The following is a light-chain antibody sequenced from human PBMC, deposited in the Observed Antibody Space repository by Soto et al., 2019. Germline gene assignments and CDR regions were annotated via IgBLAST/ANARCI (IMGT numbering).Light chain of an antibody. CDR2: RNN. V-gene: IGLV1-47*01. Sequence: QSVLTQSPSASGTPGQRVTISCSGSRSNIGRNFAYWYQHVPGTAPRLLIQRNNERPSGVPDRFSGSKSGTSVSQAISGLRSDDEATYYCVAWDDTLDAQVFGGGTKLTVL. CDR1: RSNIGRNF. CDR3: VAWDDTLDAQV. J-gene: IGLJ3*02.